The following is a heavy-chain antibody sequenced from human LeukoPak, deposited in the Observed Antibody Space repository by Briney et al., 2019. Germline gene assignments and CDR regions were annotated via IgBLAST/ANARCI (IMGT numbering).Heavy chain of an antibody. D-gene: IGHD2-2*01. J-gene: IGHJ3*01. V-gene: IGHV3-23*01. CDR1: GFTFSSYA. CDR3: AADRYCSSTACVVAY. CDR2: ISGSGTNT. Sequence: PGGSLRLSCAASGFTFSSYAMSWVRQTPGKGLEWVSAISGSGTNTFYADSVKGRFTISRDNSKNTLYLQLNSLRAEDTAVYYCAADRYCSSTACVVAYWGQGTMVTVSS.